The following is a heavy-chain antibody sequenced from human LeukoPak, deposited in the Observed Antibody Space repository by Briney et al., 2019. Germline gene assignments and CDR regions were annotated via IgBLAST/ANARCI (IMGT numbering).Heavy chain of an antibody. D-gene: IGHD3-22*01. V-gene: IGHV1-3*01. Sequence: ASVKVSCKASGYTFTSYAMHWVRQAPGQRLEWMGWINAGNGNTKYSQKFQGRVTITRGTSASTAYMELSSLRSEDTAVYYCARALNYYDSSGYYAGDAFDIWGQGTMVTVSS. CDR1: GYTFTSYA. J-gene: IGHJ3*02. CDR3: ARALNYYDSSGYYAGDAFDI. CDR2: INAGNGNT.